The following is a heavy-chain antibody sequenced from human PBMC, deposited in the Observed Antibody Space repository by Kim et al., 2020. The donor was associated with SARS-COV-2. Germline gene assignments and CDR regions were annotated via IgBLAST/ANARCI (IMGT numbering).Heavy chain of an antibody. CDR2: ISWDGGST. Sequence: GGSLRLSCAASGFTFDDYTMHWVRQAPGKGLEWVSLISWDGGSTYYADSVKGRFTISRDNSKNSLYLQMNSLRTEDTALYYCAKEPYGDYGRLDAFDIWGQGTMVTVSS. V-gene: IGHV3-43*01. D-gene: IGHD4-17*01. J-gene: IGHJ3*02. CDR3: AKEPYGDYGRLDAFDI. CDR1: GFTFDDYT.